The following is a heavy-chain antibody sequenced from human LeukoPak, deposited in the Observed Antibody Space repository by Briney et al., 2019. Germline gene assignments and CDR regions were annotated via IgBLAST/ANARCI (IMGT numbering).Heavy chain of an antibody. CDR3: AKSRAPAADPDAFDV. J-gene: IGHJ3*01. D-gene: IGHD2-2*01. CDR2: IRNGGSGGNIE. Sequence: GGSLRLSCTGSGFIFRNYGIHWVHQAPGKGLEWVAFIRNGGSGGNIEYYADSVKGRFTISRDNSKNSLYLQLNSLRPADTATYYCAKSRAPAADPDAFDVWGQGTMVIVSS. V-gene: IGHV3-30*02. CDR1: GFIFRNYG.